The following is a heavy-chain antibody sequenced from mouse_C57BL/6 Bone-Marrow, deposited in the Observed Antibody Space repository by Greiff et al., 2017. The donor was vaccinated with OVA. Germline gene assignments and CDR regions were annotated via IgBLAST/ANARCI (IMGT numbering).Heavy chain of an antibody. CDR3: ATGVRGWLRFDY. V-gene: IGHV1-59*01. J-gene: IGHJ2*01. CDR1: GYTFTSYW. CDR2: IDPSDSYT. D-gene: IGHD2-2*01. Sequence: QVQLQQPGAELVRPGTSVKLSCKASGYTFTSYWMHWVKQRPGQGLEWIGVIDPSDSYTNYNQKFKGKATLTVDTSSSTAYMQLSSLTSEDSAVYYCATGVRGWLRFDYWGQGTTLTVSS.